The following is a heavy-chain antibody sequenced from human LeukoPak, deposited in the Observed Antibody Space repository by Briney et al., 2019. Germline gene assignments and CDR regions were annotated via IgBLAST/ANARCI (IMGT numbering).Heavy chain of an antibody. D-gene: IGHD4-23*01. V-gene: IGHV3-66*02. CDR1: GFTVSSNY. CDR2: IYSGGST. CDR3: ARFVVTYYFDY. Sequence: GGSLRLSCAASGFTVSSNYMSWVRQAPGKGLEWVSVIYSGGSTYYADSVKGRFTISRDNSKNTLYLQMNSLRAEDTAVYYCARFVVTYYFDYWGRGTLVTVSS. J-gene: IGHJ4*02.